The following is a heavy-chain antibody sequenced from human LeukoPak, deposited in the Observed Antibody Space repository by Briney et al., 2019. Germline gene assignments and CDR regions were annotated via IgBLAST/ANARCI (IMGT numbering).Heavy chain of an antibody. V-gene: IGHV3-74*01. CDR2: IKSDGSST. D-gene: IGHD3-22*01. J-gene: IGHJ4*02. Sequence: GGSLRLSCAASGFTFSSYWMHWVRQAPGKGLVWVSRIKSDGSSTSYADSVKGRFTISRDNSKNTLYLQMNSLRAEDTAVYYCYGNYDSSGYYYVYYFDYWGQGTLVTVSS. CDR1: GFTFSSYW. CDR3: YGNYDSSGYYYVYYFDY.